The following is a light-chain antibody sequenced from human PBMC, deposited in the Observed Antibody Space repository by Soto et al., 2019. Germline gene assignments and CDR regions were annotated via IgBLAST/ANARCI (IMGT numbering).Light chain of an antibody. J-gene: IGLJ3*02. CDR2: SND. CDR3: AAWDYSLNGWV. Sequence: QSVLTQAPSASGTPGQRVTISCTGSSSNIGSNTVTWYQQVPGTAPKLLIYSNDQRPSGVPDRFSGSKSGTSASLAIAGLQSEDEADYYCAAWDYSLNGWVFGGGTKLTVL. V-gene: IGLV1-44*01. CDR1: SSNIGSNT.